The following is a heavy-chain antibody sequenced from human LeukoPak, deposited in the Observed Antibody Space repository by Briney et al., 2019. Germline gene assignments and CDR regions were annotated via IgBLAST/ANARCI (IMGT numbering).Heavy chain of an antibody. CDR3: ARLYFYAFDY. CDR2: IYYSGST. D-gene: IGHD2/OR15-2a*01. CDR1: GRSISSYY. Sequence: SETLSLTCTVSGRSISSYYWSWIRQPPGKGLEWIGYIYYSGSTNYNPSLKSRVTISVDTSKNQFSLKLSSVTAADTAVYYCARLYFYAFDYWGQGTLVTVSS. V-gene: IGHV4-59*08. J-gene: IGHJ4*02.